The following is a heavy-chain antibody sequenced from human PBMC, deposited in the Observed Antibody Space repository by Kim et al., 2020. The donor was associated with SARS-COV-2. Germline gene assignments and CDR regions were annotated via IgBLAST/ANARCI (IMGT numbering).Heavy chain of an antibody. J-gene: IGHJ4*02. D-gene: IGHD2-21*01. V-gene: IGHV3-48*03. CDR2: STK. Sequence: STKYYAHSMKGRFTISSDNAKNSLYLQMNSRRAEDTAVYYCARDRRDELHWGQATLVTVSS. CDR3: ARDRRDELH.